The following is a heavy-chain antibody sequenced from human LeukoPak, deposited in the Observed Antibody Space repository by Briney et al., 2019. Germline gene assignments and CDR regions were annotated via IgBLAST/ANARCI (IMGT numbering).Heavy chain of an antibody. CDR1: GFTFSRYA. CDR2: KSHDESNK. J-gene: IGHJ4*02. D-gene: IGHD1-26*01. Sequence: GVSLTLSCAASGFTFSRYARHWLRQAPAKGLEGLGVKSHDESNKYYADSVKGRFTISRDNSKNTVYLQMNSLRPEDTAVYYCARVPVPVGGMWYYFDYWGQGTLVTVSS. V-gene: IGHV3-30*04. CDR3: ARVPVPVGGMWYYFDY.